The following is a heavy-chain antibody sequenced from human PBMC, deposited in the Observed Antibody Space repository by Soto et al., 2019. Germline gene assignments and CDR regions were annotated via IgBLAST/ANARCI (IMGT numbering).Heavy chain of an antibody. CDR2: ISSSSSTI. CDR3: ARDPTRRTYYYDSSGHENWFDP. Sequence: GGSLRLSCAASGFTFSSYSMNWVRQAPGKGLEWVSYISSSSSTIYYADSVKGRFTISRDNAKNSLYLQMNSLRDEDTAVYYCARDPTRRTYYYDSSGHENWFDPWGQGTLVTVSS. CDR1: GFTFSSYS. V-gene: IGHV3-48*02. J-gene: IGHJ5*02. D-gene: IGHD3-22*01.